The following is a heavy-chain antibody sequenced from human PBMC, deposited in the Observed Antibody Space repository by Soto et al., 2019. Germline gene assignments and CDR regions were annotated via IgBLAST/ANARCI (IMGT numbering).Heavy chain of an antibody. V-gene: IGHV3-23*01. CDR2: LSGSGDNT. J-gene: IGHJ4*02. CDR3: AKDISPGQGYRIFDY. CDR1: GFTFSSFA. D-gene: IGHD5-18*01. Sequence: GGSLRLSCAASGFTFSSFAMSWVRQAPGKGLEWVSLLSGSGDNTYYADSVKGRFTISRDNSKSTLYLQMNSLRAEDTAIYYCAKDISPGQGYRIFDYWGQGTQVTVSS.